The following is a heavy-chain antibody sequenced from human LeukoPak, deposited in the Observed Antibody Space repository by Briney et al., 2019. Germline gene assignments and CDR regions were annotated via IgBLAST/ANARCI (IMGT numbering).Heavy chain of an antibody. Sequence: PSQTLSLTCTVSGGSISSGGYYWSWIRQPPGKGLEWIGYIYHSGSTYYNPSLKSRVTISVDRSKNQFSLKLSSVTAADTAVYYCARDRSYSSSSGPGLDYWGQGTLVTVSS. D-gene: IGHD6-6*01. CDR1: GGSISSGGYY. CDR2: IYHSGST. J-gene: IGHJ4*02. V-gene: IGHV4-30-2*01. CDR3: ARDRSYSSSSGPGLDY.